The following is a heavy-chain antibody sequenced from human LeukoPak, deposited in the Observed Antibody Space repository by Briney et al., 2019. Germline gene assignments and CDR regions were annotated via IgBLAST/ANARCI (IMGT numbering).Heavy chain of an antibody. V-gene: IGHV3-53*01. CDR1: GFTVSSNY. D-gene: IGHD3-3*01. CDR3: ARDPEWSGGY. CDR2: IYSDEDT. Sequence: GGSLRLSCAASGFTVSSNYMSWVRQAPGKGLEWVSIIYSDEDTYYADSVKGRFATSRDNSKNMVYLQMNSLRAEDTATYYCARDPEWSGGYWGQGTLVTVSS. J-gene: IGHJ4*02.